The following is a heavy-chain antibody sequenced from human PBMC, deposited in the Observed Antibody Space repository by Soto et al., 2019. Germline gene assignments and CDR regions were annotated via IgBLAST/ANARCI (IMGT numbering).Heavy chain of an antibody. D-gene: IGHD2-21*02. CDR3: ARPPCRGGDCYSHDAFDI. Sequence: QLQLQESGPGLVKPSETLSLTCTVSGGSISSSSYYWGWIRQPPGKGLEWIGSIYYSGSTYYNPSLKSRVTISVDTSKNQFSLKLSSVTAADTAVYYCARPPCRGGDCYSHDAFDIWGQGTMVTVSS. V-gene: IGHV4-39*01. CDR2: IYYSGST. CDR1: GGSISSSSYY. J-gene: IGHJ3*02.